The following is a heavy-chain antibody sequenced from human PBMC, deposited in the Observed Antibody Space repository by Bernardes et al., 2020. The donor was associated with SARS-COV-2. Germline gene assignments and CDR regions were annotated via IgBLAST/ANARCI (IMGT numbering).Heavy chain of an antibody. D-gene: IGHD1-26*01. Sequence: ETLSLPCTVYGGSFSGYYWSWIRRPPGTGLEWIGEINPSGNTNYNPSLKSRVTISLDTSRSHFSLDMTSVTAADTAVYYCARHGGYQNSYYYGLDVWGQGTTVTVSS. CDR2: INPSGNT. J-gene: IGHJ6*02. V-gene: IGHV4-34*01. CDR3: ARHGGYQNSYYYGLDV. CDR1: GGSFSGYY.